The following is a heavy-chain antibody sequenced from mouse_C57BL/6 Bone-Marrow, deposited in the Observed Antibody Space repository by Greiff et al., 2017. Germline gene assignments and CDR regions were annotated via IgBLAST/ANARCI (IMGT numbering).Heavy chain of an antibody. Sequence: QVQLQQPGAELVKPGASVKLSCKASGYTFTSYWMHWVKQRPGQGLEWIGMIHPNSGSTNYNEKFKSKATLTVDKSSSTAYMQLSSLTSEDSAVYYCAREDSNSSLYFDYWGQVTTLTVSS. J-gene: IGHJ2*01. D-gene: IGHD2-5*01. V-gene: IGHV1-64*01. CDR1: GYTFTSYW. CDR3: AREDSNSSLYFDY. CDR2: IHPNSGST.